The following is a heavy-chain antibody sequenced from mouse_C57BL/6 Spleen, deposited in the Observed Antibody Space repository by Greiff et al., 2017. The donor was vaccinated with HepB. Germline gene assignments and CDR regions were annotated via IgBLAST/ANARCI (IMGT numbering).Heavy chain of an antibody. CDR2: IWSGGST. J-gene: IGHJ4*01. Sequence: VKLVESGPGLVQPSQCLSITCTVSGFSLTSYGVHWVRQPPGKGLEWLGVIWSGGSTDYNAAFISRLSISKDNSKSQVFFKMNSLQADDTAIYYWAKNKDGYDERGAMDYWGQGTSVTVSS. D-gene: IGHD2-2*01. V-gene: IGHV2-4*01. CDR1: GFSLTSYG. CDR3: AKNKDGYDERGAMDY.